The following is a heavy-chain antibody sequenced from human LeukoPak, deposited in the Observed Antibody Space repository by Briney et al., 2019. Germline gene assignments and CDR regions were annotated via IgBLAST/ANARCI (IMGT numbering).Heavy chain of an antibody. V-gene: IGHV3-33*01. D-gene: IGHD5-18*01. CDR2: IWYDGSNK. CDR1: GFTFSSYG. Sequence: GRSLRLSCAASGFTFSSYGMHWVRRAPGKGLEWVAVIWYDGSNKYYADSVKGRFTISRDNSKNTLYLQMNSLRAEDTAVYYCAREAYPYTAIGYGLPPFQHWGQGTLVTVSS. J-gene: IGHJ1*01. CDR3: AREAYPYTAIGYGLPPFQH.